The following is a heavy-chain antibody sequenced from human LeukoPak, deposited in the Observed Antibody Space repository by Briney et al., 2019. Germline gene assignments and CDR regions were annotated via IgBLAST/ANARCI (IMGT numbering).Heavy chain of an antibody. CDR3: ARRYKVLPGLGY. CDR2: MNPNSGNT. D-gene: IGHD1-14*01. Sequence: GASVKVSCKASGYTFTSYDINWVRQATGQGLEWMGWMNPNSGNTGYAQKFQGRVTITRNTSISTAYMELSSLRSEDTAVYYCARRYKVLPGLGYWGQGTLVTVSS. V-gene: IGHV1-8*03. CDR1: GYTFTSYD. J-gene: IGHJ4*02.